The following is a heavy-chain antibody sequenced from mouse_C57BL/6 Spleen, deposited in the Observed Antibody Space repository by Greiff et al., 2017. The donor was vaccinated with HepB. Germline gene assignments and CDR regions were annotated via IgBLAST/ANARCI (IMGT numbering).Heavy chain of an antibody. CDR2: IRSKSNNYAT. CDR1: GFSFNTYA. CDR3: VRLLYDYDRGDWYFDV. V-gene: IGHV10-1*01. J-gene: IGHJ1*03. Sequence: EVKLMESGGGLVQPKGSLKLSCAASGFSFNTYAMNWVRQAPGKGLEWVARIRSKSNNYATYYADSVKDRFTISRDDSESMLYLQMNNLKTEDTAMYYCVRLLYDYDRGDWYFDVWGTGTTVTVSS. D-gene: IGHD2-4*01.